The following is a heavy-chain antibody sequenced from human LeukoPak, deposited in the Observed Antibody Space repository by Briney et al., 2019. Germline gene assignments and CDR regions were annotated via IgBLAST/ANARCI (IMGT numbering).Heavy chain of an antibody. CDR1: GGSIFSYY. J-gene: IGHJ4*02. CDR2: IYYSGST. D-gene: IGHD3-10*01. CDR3: ARGPLIEYYDFDY. V-gene: IGHV4-59*01. Sequence: PSETLSLTCTVSGGSIFSYYWSWIRQPPGKGLEWMGYIYYSGSTNYNPSLKSRVTISVDTSKNQFSLKLSSVTAADTAVYYCARGPLIEYYDFDYWGQGTLVTVSS.